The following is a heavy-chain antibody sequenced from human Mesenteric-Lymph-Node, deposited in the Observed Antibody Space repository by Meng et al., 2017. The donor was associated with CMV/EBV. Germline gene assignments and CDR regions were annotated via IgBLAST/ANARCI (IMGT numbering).Heavy chain of an antibody. V-gene: IGHV4-4*02. J-gene: IGHJ5*02. Sequence: SETLSLTCAVSGGSISSSNWWSWVRQPPGKGLEWIGEIYHSGSTNYNPSLKSRVTISVDKSKNQFSLKLSSVTAADTAVYYCARATVVPAAEIPPYNWFDPWGQGTLVTVSS. CDR3: ARATVVPAAEIPPYNWFDP. CDR2: IYHSGST. D-gene: IGHD2-2*01. CDR1: GGSISSSNW.